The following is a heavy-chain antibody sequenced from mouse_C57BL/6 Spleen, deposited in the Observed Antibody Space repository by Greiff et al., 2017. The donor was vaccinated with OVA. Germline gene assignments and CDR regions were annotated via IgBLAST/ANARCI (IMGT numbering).Heavy chain of an antibody. CDR2: IDPSDSYT. Sequence: QVQLQQPGAELVKPGASVKLSCKASGYTFTSYWMQWVKQRPGQGLEWIGEIDPSDSYTNYNQKFKGKATLTVDTSSSTAYMQLSSLTSEDFAVYYCARRGGYYGSPSWFAYWGQGTLVTVSA. J-gene: IGHJ3*01. V-gene: IGHV1-50*01. D-gene: IGHD1-1*01. CDR1: GYTFTSYW. CDR3: ARRGGYYGSPSWFAY.